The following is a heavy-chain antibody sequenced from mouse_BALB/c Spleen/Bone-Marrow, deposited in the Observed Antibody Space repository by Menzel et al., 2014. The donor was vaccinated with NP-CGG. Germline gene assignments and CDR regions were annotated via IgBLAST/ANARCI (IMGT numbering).Heavy chain of an antibody. D-gene: IGHD1-1*01. J-gene: IGHJ2*01. Sequence: DVMLVESGGGLVQPGGSRKLSCAASGSTFSSFAMHWVRQAPEKGLAWVAYISSGSSTIYYADTVMGRFTISRDNPKNALFLQMTSLRSEDTATYYCARSGSSSGYFDYWGQGTTLTVSS. CDR1: GSTFSSFA. CDR3: ARSGSSSGYFDY. V-gene: IGHV5-17*02. CDR2: ISSGSSTI.